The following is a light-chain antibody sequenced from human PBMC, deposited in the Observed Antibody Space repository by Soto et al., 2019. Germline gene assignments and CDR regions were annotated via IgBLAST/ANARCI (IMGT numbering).Light chain of an antibody. CDR1: SSDVGGYNY. CDR2: DVS. Sequence: QSVLTQPASVSGSPGQSITISCTGTSSDVGGYNYVSWYQQHPGKVPKLMIYDVSNRPSGVSNRFSASKSGNTASLTISGLQAEDEADYYCSSYTSSSSFVFGGGTKVTVL. J-gene: IGLJ2*01. CDR3: SSYTSSSSFV. V-gene: IGLV2-14*01.